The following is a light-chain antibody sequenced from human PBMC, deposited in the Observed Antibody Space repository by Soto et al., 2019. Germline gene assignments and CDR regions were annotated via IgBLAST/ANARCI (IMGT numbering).Light chain of an antibody. CDR2: KAS. V-gene: IGKV1-5*03. CDR1: QTISSW. CDR3: QHYNSYSEA. Sequence: DIQMTQSRSTLSVSVGDRVTITCRASQTISSWLAWYQQKPGKAPKLLIYKASTLKSGVPSRFSGSGSGTEFTLTISSLQPDDFATYYCQHYNSYSEALGQGTKVDIK. J-gene: IGKJ1*01.